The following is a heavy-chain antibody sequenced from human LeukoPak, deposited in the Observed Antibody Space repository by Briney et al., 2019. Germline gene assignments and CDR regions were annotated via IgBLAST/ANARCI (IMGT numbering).Heavy chain of an antibody. D-gene: IGHD5-18*01. Sequence: SETLSLTCAVYGGSFSGYYWSWIRQPPGKGLEWIGEINHSGSTNYNPSLKSRVTISVDTSKNQFSLKLSFVTAADTAVYYCARARARGYSYGFGIYYFDYWGQGTLVTVSS. CDR3: ARARARGYSYGFGIYYFDY. V-gene: IGHV4-34*01. CDR1: GGSFSGYY. CDR2: INHSGST. J-gene: IGHJ4*02.